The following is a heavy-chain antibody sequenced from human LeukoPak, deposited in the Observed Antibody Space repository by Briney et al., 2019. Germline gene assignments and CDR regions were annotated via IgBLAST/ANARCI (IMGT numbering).Heavy chain of an antibody. D-gene: IGHD3-10*01. CDR3: ATRGY. V-gene: IGHV4-59*08. CDR2: IYNSGSN. Sequence: SETLSLTCTVSGGSISLAYWQWIRQPPGKGLEWIGYIYNSGSNNYNPSLKSRVTISIDTSKSQFSLKLTSVTAADTAVYYCATRGYWGQGTLVTVSS. CDR1: GGSISLAY. J-gene: IGHJ4*02.